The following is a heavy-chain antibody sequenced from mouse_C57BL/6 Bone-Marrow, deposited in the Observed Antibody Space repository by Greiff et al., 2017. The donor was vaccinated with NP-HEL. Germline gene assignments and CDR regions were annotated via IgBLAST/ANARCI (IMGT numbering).Heavy chain of an antibody. V-gene: IGHV1-47*01. CDR2: FHPYNDDT. J-gene: IGHJ4*01. CDR1: GYTFTTYP. CDR3: ARGTTVVATGYYAMDY. Sequence: QVQLQQSGAELVKPGASVKMSCKASGYTFTTYPIEWMKQNHGKSLEWIGNFHPYNDDTKYNEKFKGKATLTVEKSSSTVYLELSRLTSDDSAVYYCARGTTVVATGYYAMDYWGQGTSVTVSS. D-gene: IGHD1-1*01.